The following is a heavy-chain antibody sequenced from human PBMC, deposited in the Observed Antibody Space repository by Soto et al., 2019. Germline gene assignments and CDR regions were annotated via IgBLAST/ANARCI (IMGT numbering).Heavy chain of an antibody. CDR1: GFIFRNYA. CDR3: ENAGGTIVWGTYNF. J-gene: IGHJ4*02. D-gene: IGHD3-16*01. CDR2: VSGSGGST. Sequence: EVQFLESGGDLVQPGGSLRLSCAASGFIFRNYAMIWVRQAPGKGLEWVSGVSGSGGSTFYADSVRGRFTISRDNSKNTLYMDMSRLRVDDTAVYYCENAGGTIVWGTYNFWGQGTLGTVS. V-gene: IGHV3-23*01.